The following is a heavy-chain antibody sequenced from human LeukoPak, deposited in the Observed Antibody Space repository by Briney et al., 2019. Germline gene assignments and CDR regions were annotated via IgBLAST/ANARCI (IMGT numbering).Heavy chain of an antibody. J-gene: IGHJ4*02. Sequence: GGSLRLSCAASGFTFSSYWMHWVRQAPGKGLVWVSRINSDGRSTDYADSVKGRFTISRDNAENAVYLQMNSLRAEDTAVYYCARVGVGMYHFDHWGQGTLVTVSS. CDR3: ARVGVGMYHFDH. CDR2: INSDGRST. CDR1: GFTFSSYW. V-gene: IGHV3-74*01. D-gene: IGHD2-2*01.